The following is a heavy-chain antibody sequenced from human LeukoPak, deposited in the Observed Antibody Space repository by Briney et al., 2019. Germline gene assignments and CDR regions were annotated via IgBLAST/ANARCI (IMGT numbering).Heavy chain of an antibody. J-gene: IGHJ4*02. Sequence: PGGSLRHSCAASGFTFSSYAMHWVRQAPGKGLEWVAVISYDGSNKYYADSVKGRFTISRDNSKNTLYLQMNSLRAEDTAVYYCARVPGMYSSHFDYWGQGTLVTVSS. CDR1: GFTFSSYA. D-gene: IGHD6-13*01. V-gene: IGHV3-30-3*01. CDR2: ISYDGSNK. CDR3: ARVPGMYSSHFDY.